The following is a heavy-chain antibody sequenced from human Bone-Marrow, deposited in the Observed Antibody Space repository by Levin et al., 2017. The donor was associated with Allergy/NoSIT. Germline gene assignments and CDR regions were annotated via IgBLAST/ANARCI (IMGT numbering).Heavy chain of an antibody. CDR3: ARGGITPGWFDP. D-gene: IGHD4-23*01. CDR2: VNHRGGT. Sequence: PSETLSLTCAVYGGPFSGYYWSWIRQPPGKGLEWIGEVNHRGGTNYKLSLKSRVTISIETSKKQFSLQLSSVTAADTAFYYCARGGITPGWFDPWGQGTLVTVSS. J-gene: IGHJ5*02. CDR1: GGPFSGYY. V-gene: IGHV4-34*01.